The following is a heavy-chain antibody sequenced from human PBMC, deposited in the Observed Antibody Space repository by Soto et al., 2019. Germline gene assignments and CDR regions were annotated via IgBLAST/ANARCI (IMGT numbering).Heavy chain of an antibody. J-gene: IGHJ3*02. V-gene: IGHV1-18*01. CDR1: GYTFTSYG. Sequence: QVQLVQSGAEVKKPGASVKVSCKASGYTFTSYGISWVRQAPGQGLEWMGWISAYNGNTNYAQKLQGRVTMTTDTSTSTAYMEVRRLRSDDTVVYYCARAGDAAVAGSLAFDIWGQGTMVTVSS. D-gene: IGHD6-19*01. CDR2: ISAYNGNT. CDR3: ARAGDAAVAGSLAFDI.